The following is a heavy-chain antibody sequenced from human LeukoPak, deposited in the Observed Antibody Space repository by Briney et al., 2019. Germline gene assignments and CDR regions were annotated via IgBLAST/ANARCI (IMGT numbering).Heavy chain of an antibody. CDR1: GGSFSGYY. Sequence: PSETLSLTCAVYGGSFSGYYWSWIRQPPGKGLEWIGEINHSGSTNYNPSLKSRVTISVDTSKNQFSLKLSSVTAADTAVYYCARGSVPADPYYYYGMDVWGQGTTVTVSS. J-gene: IGHJ6*02. D-gene: IGHD2-2*01. V-gene: IGHV4-34*01. CDR2: INHSGST. CDR3: ARGSVPADPYYYYGMDV.